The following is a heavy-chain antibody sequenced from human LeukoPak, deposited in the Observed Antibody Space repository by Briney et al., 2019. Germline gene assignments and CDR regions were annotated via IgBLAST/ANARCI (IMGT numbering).Heavy chain of an antibody. CDR2: IRSKANSYAT. Sequence: PGGSLRLSCAASGFTFSDYYMSWIRQAPGKGLEWVGRIRSKANSYATAYAASVKGRFTISRDDSKNTAYLQMNSLKTEDTAVYYCTSKDIAVAGRVDDYWGQGTLVTVSS. D-gene: IGHD6-19*01. V-gene: IGHV3-73*01. J-gene: IGHJ4*02. CDR1: GFTFSDYY. CDR3: TSKDIAVAGRVDDY.